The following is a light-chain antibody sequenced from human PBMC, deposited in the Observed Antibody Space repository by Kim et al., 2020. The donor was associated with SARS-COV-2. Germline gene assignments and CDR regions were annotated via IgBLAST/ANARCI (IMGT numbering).Light chain of an antibody. CDR3: SSYTSSSTYV. V-gene: IGLV2-14*01. J-gene: IGLJ1*01. CDR1: SSDVGGYKY. Sequence: GQSITISCTGTSSDVGGYKYVSWYQQNPGKAPKLMIYEVSNRPSGVSNRFSGSKSGNTASLTISGLQAEDEADYYCSSYTSSSTYVFGTGTKVTVL. CDR2: EVS.